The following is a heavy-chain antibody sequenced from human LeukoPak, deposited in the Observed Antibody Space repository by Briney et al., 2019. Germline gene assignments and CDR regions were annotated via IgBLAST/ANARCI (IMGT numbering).Heavy chain of an antibody. V-gene: IGHV4-34*01. CDR1: GGSFSGYY. CDR3: ARGPSSGYCSGGSCYPYVRRNQNYYGMDV. J-gene: IGHJ6*02. CDR2: INHSGST. Sequence: SETLSLTCAVYGGSFSGYYWSWTRQPPGKGLEWVGEINHSGSTNYNPSLKSRVTISVDTSKNQFSLKLSSVTAADTAVYYCARGPSSGYCSGGSCYPYVRRNQNYYGMDVWGQGTTVTVSS. D-gene: IGHD2-15*01.